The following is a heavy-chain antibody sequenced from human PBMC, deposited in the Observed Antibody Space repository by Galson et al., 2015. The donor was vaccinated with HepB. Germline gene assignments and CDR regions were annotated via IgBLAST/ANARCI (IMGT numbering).Heavy chain of an antibody. CDR1: GFTFSSYN. CDR2: ISSSSGNI. D-gene: IGHD4-11*01. V-gene: IGHV3-48*01. Sequence: SLRLSCAASGFTFSSYNMNWVRQAPGAGLEWVSYISSSSGNIYYADSVKGRFSISRDNAKNSLYLQMNSLRAGDTAVYYCARDVITVTTHWYFDLWGRGTLVTVSS. CDR3: ARDVITVTTHWYFDL. J-gene: IGHJ2*01.